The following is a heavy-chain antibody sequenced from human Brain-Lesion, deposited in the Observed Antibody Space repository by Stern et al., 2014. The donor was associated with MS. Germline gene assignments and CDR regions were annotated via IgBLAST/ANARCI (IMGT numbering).Heavy chain of an antibody. D-gene: IGHD3-3*01. J-gene: IGHJ6*02. Sequence: QLVQSGAEVKKPGASVKVSCTTSGYIFTGYYIHWVRQAPGQGLEWMAWIKPNTGGTKYAQKFQGRVTMSRDTSISTAYVELSSLTSDDTAVYYCARDQRGITIFGVVTDYYYLGMDVWGQGTTVTVSS. CDR2: IKPNTGGT. V-gene: IGHV1-2*02. CDR1: GYIFTGYY. CDR3: ARDQRGITIFGVVTDYYYLGMDV.